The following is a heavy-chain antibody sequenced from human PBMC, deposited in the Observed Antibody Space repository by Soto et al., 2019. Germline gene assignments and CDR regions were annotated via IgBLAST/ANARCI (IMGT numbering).Heavy chain of an antibody. D-gene: IGHD3-10*01. J-gene: IGHJ4*02. Sequence: QVQLVQSGAEMKKPGSSVKVSCQSSGGTFNTYAMNWVRQAPGQGPEWMGDISPMFGAANYAPKFQGRVTITADEATGTSYMQLSSLTSDLPALYFCAREVQVHTPAFVYWGQGTLVTVSS. CDR1: GGTFNTYA. V-gene: IGHV1-69*19. CDR2: ISPMFGAA. CDR3: AREVQVHTPAFVY.